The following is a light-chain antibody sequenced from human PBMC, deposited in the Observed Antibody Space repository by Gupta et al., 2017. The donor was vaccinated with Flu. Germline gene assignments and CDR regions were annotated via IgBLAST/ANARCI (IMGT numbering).Light chain of an antibody. CDR2: GAS. J-gene: IGKJ2*01. Sequence: EIVLTQSPGTLSLSTGERATLSCRASQSVATYLVWYQQRPGQAPRLLIYGASSRATGIPDRFSGSGSGTDFSLTISRLEPEYFVVYYCQQDGTSLTFGQGTKLEIK. V-gene: IGKV3-20*01. CDR1: QSVATY. CDR3: QQDGTSLT.